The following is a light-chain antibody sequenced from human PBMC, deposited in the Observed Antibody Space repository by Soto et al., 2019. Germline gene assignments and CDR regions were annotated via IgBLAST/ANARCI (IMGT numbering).Light chain of an antibody. CDR2: DAS. CDR3: QQYDNLPFT. V-gene: IGKV1-33*01. J-gene: IGKJ4*01. CDR1: QDISNY. Sequence: DIQMTQSPSSLSASVGDRVTITCQASQDISNYLNWYQQKPGKAPKLLIYDASNVETGVPSRFSGSGSGTDFTFTISSLRPADIATYYCQQYDNLPFTFGGGTKVEIK.